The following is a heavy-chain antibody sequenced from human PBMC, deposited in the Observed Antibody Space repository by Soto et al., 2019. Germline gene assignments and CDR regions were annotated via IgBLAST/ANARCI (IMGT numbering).Heavy chain of an antibody. Sequence: ASVKVSCKASGYTFTSYGISWVRQAPGQGLEWMGWISAYNGNTNHAHKLQGRVTMTTDRSTSTAYMEPRGLGSDDTAVYYCAGGSDGYYYDSPKTRSLPGVDYWGQGTLVTVSS. CDR1: GYTFTSYG. J-gene: IGHJ4*02. D-gene: IGHD3-22*01. CDR3: AGGSDGYYYDSPKTRSLPGVDY. V-gene: IGHV1-18*01. CDR2: ISAYNGNT.